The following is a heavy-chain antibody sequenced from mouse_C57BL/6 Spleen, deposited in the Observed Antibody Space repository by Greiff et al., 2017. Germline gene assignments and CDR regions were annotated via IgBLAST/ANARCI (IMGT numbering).Heavy chain of an antibody. CDR1: GYAFSSYW. J-gene: IGHJ3*01. D-gene: IGHD2-2*01. CDR2: IYPGDGDT. CDR3: ARKLIGGYVAY. Sequence: QVQLKESGAELVKPGASVKISCKASGYAFSSYWMNWVKQRPGQGLEWIGQIYPGDGDTNYNGKFKGKATLTADKASSTAYMQLSSLTSEDSAVYFCARKLIGGYVAYWGQGTMVTVSA. V-gene: IGHV1-80*01.